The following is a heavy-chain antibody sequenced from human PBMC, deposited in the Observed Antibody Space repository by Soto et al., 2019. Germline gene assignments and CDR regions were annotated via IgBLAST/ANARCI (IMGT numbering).Heavy chain of an antibody. Sequence: GVLRLSCAASGFTLGTYDMHWVRQATGKGLEWVSVIYSGGSTYYADSVKGRFTISRDNSKNTLYLQMNSLRAEDTAVYYCARSSFPQSLVIAARPETKYYYYYGMDVWGQGTTVTVSS. V-gene: IGHV3-53*01. J-gene: IGHJ6*02. D-gene: IGHD6-6*01. CDR2: IYSGGST. CDR1: GFTLGTYD. CDR3: ARSSFPQSLVIAARPETKYYYYYGMDV.